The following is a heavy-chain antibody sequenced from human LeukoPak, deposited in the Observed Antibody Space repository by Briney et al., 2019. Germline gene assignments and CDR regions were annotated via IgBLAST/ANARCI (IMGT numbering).Heavy chain of an antibody. CDR2: IFYAGST. J-gene: IGHJ4*02. CDR1: GYSISSNHW. V-gene: IGHV4-28*01. CDR3: AGSGYSGPSPYFDY. Sequence: KPSETLSLTCAVSGYSISSNHWWGWIRQPPGKGLEWIGYIFYAGSTYYNPSLKSRVTMSVDTSKNQFSLKLSSVTAADTAVYYCAGSGYSGPSPYFDYWGQGTLVTVSS. D-gene: IGHD5-12*01.